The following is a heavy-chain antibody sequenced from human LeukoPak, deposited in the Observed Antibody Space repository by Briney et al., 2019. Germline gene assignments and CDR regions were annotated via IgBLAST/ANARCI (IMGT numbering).Heavy chain of an antibody. CDR1: GFTFSSYA. CDR3: AKDSRIYFDY. V-gene: IGHV3-23*01. Sequence: TGGSLRLSCAASGFTFSSYAMSWVRQAPGKGLEWVSTINNSGGGTYYADSVKGRFAISRDNSKNTLYLQMNSLRAEDTAVYYCAKDSRIYFDYWGQGTLVTVSS. D-gene: IGHD1-14*01. CDR2: INNSGGGT. J-gene: IGHJ4*02.